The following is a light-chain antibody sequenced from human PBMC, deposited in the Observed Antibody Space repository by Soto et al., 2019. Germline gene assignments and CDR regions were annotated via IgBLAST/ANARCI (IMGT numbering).Light chain of an antibody. CDR1: QSVSTY. V-gene: IGKV3-11*01. CDR2: DAS. Sequence: EIVLTQSPATLSLSPGARATLSCRASQSVSTYLAWYQQKPGQAPRLLIYDASNRATGIPARLSGRGSGTDFTVTIIGADPEYFAVYYCQQRSNWPPAFGQGTKVEIK. CDR3: QQRSNWPPA. J-gene: IGKJ1*01.